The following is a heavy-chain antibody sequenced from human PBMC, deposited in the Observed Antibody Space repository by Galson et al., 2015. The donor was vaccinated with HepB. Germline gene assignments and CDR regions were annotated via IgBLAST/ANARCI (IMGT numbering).Heavy chain of an antibody. V-gene: IGHV1-2*02. D-gene: IGHD2-8*01. Sequence: SVKVSCKASGYTFTGYYMHWVRQAPGQGLEWMGWINPNSGGTNYAQKFQGRVTMTRDTSISTAYMELSRLRSDDTAVYYCARATHLQTKKGYCTNGVCYKNWFDPWGQGTLVTVSS. CDR3: ARATHLQTKKGYCTNGVCYKNWFDP. CDR1: GYTFTGYY. CDR2: INPNSGGT. J-gene: IGHJ5*02.